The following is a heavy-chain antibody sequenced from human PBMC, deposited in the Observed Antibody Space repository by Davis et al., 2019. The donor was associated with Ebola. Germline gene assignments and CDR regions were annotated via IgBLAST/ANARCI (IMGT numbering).Heavy chain of an antibody. CDR3: ARDRNGYYDFWSGYYPLFDY. CDR2: ISGSGGST. J-gene: IGHJ4*02. Sequence: GESLKISCAASGFTFSSYAMSWVRQAPGKGLEWVSAISGSGGSTYYADSVKGRFTISRDNSKNTLYLQMNSLRAEDTAVYYCARDRNGYYDFWSGYYPLFDYWGQGTLVTVSS. D-gene: IGHD3-3*01. V-gene: IGHV3-23*01. CDR1: GFTFSSYA.